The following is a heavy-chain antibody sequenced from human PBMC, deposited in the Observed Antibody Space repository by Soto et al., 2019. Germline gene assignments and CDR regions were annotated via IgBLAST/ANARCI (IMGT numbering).Heavy chain of an antibody. CDR3: ARGNDWKSSTFDI. D-gene: IGHD2-21*01. CDR1: GGSLTDHY. Sequence: QVQLQESGPGLVKPSETLSLTCTVAGGSLTDHYWNWFRQSPGGGLQWIGYVYYSGATSYNPSLTSRVTMTVDTSKNQFSLKLRSVTAADTAVYFFARGNDWKSSTFDIWGQGTMVSVSS. V-gene: IGHV4-59*11. CDR2: VYYSGAT. J-gene: IGHJ3*02.